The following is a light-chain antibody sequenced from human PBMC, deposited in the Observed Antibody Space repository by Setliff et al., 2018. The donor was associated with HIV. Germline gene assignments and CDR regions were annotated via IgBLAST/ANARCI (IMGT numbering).Light chain of an antibody. CDR3: QSYDSSLSRGV. V-gene: IGLV1-40*01. CDR1: ISNIGAGYD. Sequence: QSVLTQPPSVSGAPGQRVSISCTGSISNIGAGYDTHWYQQIPGTAPKLLIYANRNRPSGVPDRFSGSKSGSSASLAITGLQAEDEADYYCQSYDSSLSRGVFGTGTKVTVL. CDR2: ANR. J-gene: IGLJ1*01.